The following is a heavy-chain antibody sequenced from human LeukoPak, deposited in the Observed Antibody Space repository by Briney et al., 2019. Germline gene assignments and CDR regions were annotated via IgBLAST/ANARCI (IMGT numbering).Heavy chain of an antibody. V-gene: IGHV4-59*12. CDR3: ARETEGAFDI. D-gene: IGHD1-14*01. CDR2: IYHSGST. Sequence: PSETLSLTCTVSGGSISSYYWSWIRQPPGKGLEWIGYIYHSGSTYYNPSLKSRVTISVDRSKNQFSLKLSSVTAADTAVYYCARETEGAFDIWGQGTMVTVSS. J-gene: IGHJ3*02. CDR1: GGSISSYY.